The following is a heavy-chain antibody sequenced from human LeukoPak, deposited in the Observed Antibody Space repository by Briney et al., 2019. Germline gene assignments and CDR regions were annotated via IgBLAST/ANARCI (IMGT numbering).Heavy chain of an antibody. V-gene: IGHV4-4*07. CDR1: GGSISSYY. D-gene: IGHD3-22*01. Sequence: SETLSLTCTVSGGSISSYYWSWIRQPAGKGLEWIGRIYTSGSPNYNPPLKSRVTMSVDTSKNQFSLKLSSVTAADTAVYYCARVPYYYDNSGHYSGYFDYWGQGTLVTVSS. CDR2: IYTSGSP. CDR3: ARVPYYYDNSGHYSGYFDY. J-gene: IGHJ4*02.